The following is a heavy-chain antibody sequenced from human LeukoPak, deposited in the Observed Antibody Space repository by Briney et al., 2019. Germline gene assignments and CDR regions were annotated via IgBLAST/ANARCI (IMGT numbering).Heavy chain of an antibody. CDR1: GFTFSSYA. CDR2: ISYDGSNK. Sequence: TGGSLRLSCAASGFTFSSYAMHWVRQAPGKGLEWVAVISYDGSNKYYADSVKGRFTISRDNSKNTLYLQMNGLRAEDTAVYYCARDFGYSYVLWYFDYWGQGTLVTVSS. V-gene: IGHV3-30*04. J-gene: IGHJ4*02. D-gene: IGHD5-18*01. CDR3: ARDFGYSYVLWYFDY.